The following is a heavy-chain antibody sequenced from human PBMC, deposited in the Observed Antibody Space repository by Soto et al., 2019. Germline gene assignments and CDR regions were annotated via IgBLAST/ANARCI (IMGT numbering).Heavy chain of an antibody. Sequence: QVQLVQSGAEVKKPGASVKVSCKASGYTFTSYDINWVRQATGQGLEWMGWMNPNSGNTGYAQKFQGRVTMTRNTSISTAYMELSSLRSEDTAVYYCARGEWAYCGVDCYGEVDYWGQGTLVTVSS. CDR1: GYTFTSYD. D-gene: IGHD2-21*02. J-gene: IGHJ4*02. CDR3: ARGEWAYCGVDCYGEVDY. CDR2: MNPNSGNT. V-gene: IGHV1-8*01.